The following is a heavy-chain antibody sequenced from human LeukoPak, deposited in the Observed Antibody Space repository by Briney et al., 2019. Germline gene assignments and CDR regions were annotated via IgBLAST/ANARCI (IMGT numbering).Heavy chain of an antibody. CDR1: GFTFSSYW. CDR2: IKQDGSEI. D-gene: IGHD3-10*01. V-gene: IGHV3-7*02. CDR3: ASYSTARGDIDY. Sequence: GGSLRLSCAASGFTFSSYWMSCVRQAPGKGLEWVASIKQDGSEIYYVDSVKGRFTISRDNAKNSLDLQMNSLRAEDTAVYYCASYSTARGDIDYWGQGTLVTVSS. J-gene: IGHJ4*02.